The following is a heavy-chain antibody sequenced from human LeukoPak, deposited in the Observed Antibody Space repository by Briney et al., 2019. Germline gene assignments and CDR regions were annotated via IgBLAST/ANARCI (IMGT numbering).Heavy chain of an antibody. D-gene: IGHD3-22*01. V-gene: IGHV4-59*01. CDR3: AREGRYYDSSGSRYYYYYMDV. Sequence: SETLSLTCTVSGGSISSYYWSWIRQPPGKGLEWIGYIYYSGSTNYNPSLKSRVTISVDTSKNQFSLKLSSVTAADTAVYYCAREGRYYDSSGSRYYYYYMDVWGKGTTVTISS. CDR2: IYYSGST. CDR1: GGSISSYY. J-gene: IGHJ6*03.